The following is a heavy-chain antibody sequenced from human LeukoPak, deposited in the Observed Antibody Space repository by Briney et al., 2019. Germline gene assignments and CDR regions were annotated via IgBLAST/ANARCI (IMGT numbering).Heavy chain of an antibody. V-gene: IGHV3-7*01. D-gene: IGHD6-13*01. Sequence: GGSLRLSCAASGFTFSNYWMSWVRQAPGKGLEWVANIKQDGSEKYYVDSVKGRFTISRDNAKNSLYLQTNSLRAEDTAVYYCARDRDSSSWSSRRVGDYFDYWGQGTLVTVSS. CDR3: ARDRDSSSWSSRRVGDYFDY. J-gene: IGHJ4*02. CDR2: IKQDGSEK. CDR1: GFTFSNYW.